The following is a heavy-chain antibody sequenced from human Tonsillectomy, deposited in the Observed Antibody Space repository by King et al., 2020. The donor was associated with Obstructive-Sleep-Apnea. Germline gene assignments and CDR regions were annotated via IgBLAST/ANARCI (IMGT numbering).Heavy chain of an antibody. CDR3: ARDHLGDYVEGYYYSYGMDV. J-gene: IGHJ6*02. V-gene: IGHV1-18*01. CDR1: GYTFMTDG. D-gene: IGHD4-17*01. CDR2: ISTYNGNT. Sequence: QLVQSGAEVKNPGASVKVSCKASGYTFMTDGITWVRQAPGQGLEWMGWISTYNGNTNYAQKVQDRVTMTTDTSTSTAYMELRSLRCDDTAVYYCARDHLGDYVEGYYYSYGMDVWGQGTTVTVSS.